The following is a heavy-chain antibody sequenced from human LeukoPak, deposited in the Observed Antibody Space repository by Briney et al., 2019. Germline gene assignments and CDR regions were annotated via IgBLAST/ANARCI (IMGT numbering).Heavy chain of an antibody. CDR1: GGSISSGDYY. V-gene: IGHV4-30-4*01. CDR2: IYYSGST. Sequence: PSETLSLTCTVSGGSISSGDYYWSWIRQPPGKGLEWIGYIYYSGSTYYNPSLKSRVTISVDTSKNQFSLKLSSVTAADTAVYYCARVKDYYDSSGYRGLGAFDIWGQGTMVTVSS. D-gene: IGHD3-22*01. CDR3: ARVKDYYDSSGYRGLGAFDI. J-gene: IGHJ3*02.